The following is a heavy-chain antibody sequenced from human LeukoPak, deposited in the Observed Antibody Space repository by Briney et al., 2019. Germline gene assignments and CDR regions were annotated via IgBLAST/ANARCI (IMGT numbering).Heavy chain of an antibody. J-gene: IGHJ4*02. D-gene: IGHD1-26*01. Sequence: GGSLRLSCAASGFTSSNAWMSWVRQAPGKGLEWVGRIKSKTDGGTTDYAAPVKGRFTISRDDSKNTLYLQMNSLKTEDTAVYYCTTAGWELYYFDYWGQGTLVTVSS. CDR1: GFTSSNAW. CDR3: TTAGWELYYFDY. CDR2: IKSKTDGGTT. V-gene: IGHV3-15*01.